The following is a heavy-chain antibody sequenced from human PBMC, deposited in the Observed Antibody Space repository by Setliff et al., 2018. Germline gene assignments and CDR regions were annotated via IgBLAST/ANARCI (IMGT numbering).Heavy chain of an antibody. D-gene: IGHD6-19*01. V-gene: IGHV4-30-4*08. J-gene: IGHJ6*03. CDR2: IYSSGST. CDR1: GYSISSGYI. Sequence: SETLSLTCTVSGYSISSGYIWSWIRQPPGKGLEWIGYIYSSGSTYYNPSLKSRVSISVDTSKNQFSLKLSSVTAADTAVYYCAREQWLDPPGYYYMDVWAKGTTVTVSS. CDR3: AREQWLDPPGYYYMDV.